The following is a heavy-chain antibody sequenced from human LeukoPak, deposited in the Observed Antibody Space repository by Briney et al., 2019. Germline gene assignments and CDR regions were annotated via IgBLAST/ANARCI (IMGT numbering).Heavy chain of an antibody. D-gene: IGHD3-16*02. CDR3: AGTMITFGGVIASFDY. CDR2: ISYDGTNK. Sequence: PGGSLRLSCAASGFTFSNYGMHWVRQAPGKGLEWVAVISYDGTNKYYVDSVKGRFTISRDNSKNTLYLQMNSLRAEDTAVYYCAGTMITFGGVIASFDYWGQGTLVTVSS. CDR1: GFTFSNYG. V-gene: IGHV3-30*03. J-gene: IGHJ4*02.